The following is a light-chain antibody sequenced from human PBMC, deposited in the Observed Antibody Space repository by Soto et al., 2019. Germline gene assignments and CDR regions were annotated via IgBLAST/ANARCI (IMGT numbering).Light chain of an antibody. Sequence: EIVLTQSPGTLSLSPGERATLSCRASQSISSGYLAWYQQKPGQAPRLLIYGASTRATGIPARFSGSGSGTDFTLTISSLEPEDFAVYYCQQRSNWITFGQGTRLEIK. CDR1: QSISSGY. CDR2: GAS. J-gene: IGKJ5*01. CDR3: QQRSNWIT. V-gene: IGKV3D-20*02.